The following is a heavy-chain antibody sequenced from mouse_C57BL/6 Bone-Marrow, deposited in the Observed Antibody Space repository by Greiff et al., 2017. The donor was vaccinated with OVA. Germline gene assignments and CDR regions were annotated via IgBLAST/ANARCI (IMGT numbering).Heavy chain of an antibody. Sequence: VKLVESGAELARPGASVKLSCKASGYTFTSYGISWVKQRTGQGLEWIGEIYPRSGNTYYNEKFKGKATLTADKSSSTAYMELRSLTSEDSAVYFCARRHSRGPPSLLRDYWGQGTTLTVSS. CDR2: IYPRSGNT. J-gene: IGHJ2*01. CDR3: ARRHSRGPPSLLRDY. V-gene: IGHV1-81*01. D-gene: IGHD1-2*01. CDR1: GYTFTSYG.